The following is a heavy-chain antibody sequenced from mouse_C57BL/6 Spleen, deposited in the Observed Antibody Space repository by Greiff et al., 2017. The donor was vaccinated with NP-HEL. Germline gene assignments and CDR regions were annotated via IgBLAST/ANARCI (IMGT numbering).Heavy chain of an antibody. Sequence: VQLQQSGPQLVKPGASVKISCKASGYTFTDYYMNWVKQSHGKSLEWIGDINPNNGGTSYNQKFKGKATLTVDKSSSTAYMELRSLTSEDSAVYYCARGGDDYDDFDYWGQGTTLTVSS. CDR2: INPNNGGT. CDR1: GYTFTDYY. CDR3: ARGGDDYDDFDY. J-gene: IGHJ2*01. V-gene: IGHV1-26*01. D-gene: IGHD2-4*01.